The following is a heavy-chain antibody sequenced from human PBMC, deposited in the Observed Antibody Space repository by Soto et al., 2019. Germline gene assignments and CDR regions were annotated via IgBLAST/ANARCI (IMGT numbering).Heavy chain of an antibody. CDR1: GGSIGSGDYY. Sequence: QVQLQESGPGLVKPSQTLSITCTVSGGSIGSGDYYWSWIRQHPGKGLEWIGYIYYSGDTYYNPSLQSRVTISVDTPKIQVSLKLTSVTAADTAVYYCAREVSPNSRGWYTGLVRWFDSWGQGTLVTVSS. CDR2: IYYSGDT. J-gene: IGHJ5*01. V-gene: IGHV4-31*03. D-gene: IGHD6-19*01. CDR3: AREVSPNSRGWYTGLVRWFDS.